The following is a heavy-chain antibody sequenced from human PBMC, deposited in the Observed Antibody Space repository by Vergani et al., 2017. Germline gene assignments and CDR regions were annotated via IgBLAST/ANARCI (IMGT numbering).Heavy chain of an antibody. Sequence: EKQLVQSGSETKKPGESLKISCQAFRYIFSNFWIGWVRQRPGRGLEWMWIIYPGDSEVKSNPTFRGQVIFSVDTSVNTAYLQWHSLQASDTATYFCASGGHGSENGGALQLWGQGTNITVSS. CDR1: RYIFSNFW. D-gene: IGHD3-10*01. J-gene: IGHJ3*01. V-gene: IGHV5-51*01. CDR2: IYPGDSEV. CDR3: ASGGHGSENGGALQL.